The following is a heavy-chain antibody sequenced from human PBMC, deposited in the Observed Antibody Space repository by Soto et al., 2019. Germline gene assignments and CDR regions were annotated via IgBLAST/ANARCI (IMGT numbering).Heavy chain of an antibody. CDR3: ARGHYYGSGSYRARYYYYGMDV. J-gene: IGHJ6*02. D-gene: IGHD3-10*01. Sequence: PSETLSLTCAVYGGSFSGYYWSWIRQPPGKGLEWIGEINHSGSTNYNPSLKSRVTISVDTSKNQFSLKLSSVTAADTAVYYCARGHYYGSGSYRARYYYYGMDVWGQGTTVTVSS. V-gene: IGHV4-34*01. CDR2: INHSGST. CDR1: GGSFSGYY.